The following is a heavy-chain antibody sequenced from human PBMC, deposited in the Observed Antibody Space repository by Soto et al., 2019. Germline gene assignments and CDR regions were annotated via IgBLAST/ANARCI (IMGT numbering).Heavy chain of an antibody. V-gene: IGHV1-46*01. CDR2: MNPSGGST. D-gene: IGHD6-13*01. CDR1: GYTFTSYY. Sequence: ASVKVPCKASGYTFTSYYMHWVRQAPGQGLEWMGIMNPSGGSTSYAQKFQGRVTMTRDTSTSTVYMGLSSLRSEDTAVYYCATPLGAADNFDYWGQGTLVTVSS. J-gene: IGHJ4*02. CDR3: ATPLGAADNFDY.